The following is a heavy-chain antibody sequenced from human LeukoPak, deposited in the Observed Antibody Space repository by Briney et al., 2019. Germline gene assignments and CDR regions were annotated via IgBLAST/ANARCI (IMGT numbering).Heavy chain of an antibody. V-gene: IGHV1-69*05. CDR2: IIPIFGTA. CDR1: GGTFSSYA. CDR3: ARFKWDSSGYYSDY. D-gene: IGHD3-22*01. J-gene: IGHJ4*02. Sequence: SVKVSCKASGGTFSSYAIGWVRQAPGQGLEWMGRIIPIFGTANYAQKFQGRVTITTDESTSTAYMELSSLRSEDTAVYYCARFKWDSSGYYSDYWGQGTLVTVSS.